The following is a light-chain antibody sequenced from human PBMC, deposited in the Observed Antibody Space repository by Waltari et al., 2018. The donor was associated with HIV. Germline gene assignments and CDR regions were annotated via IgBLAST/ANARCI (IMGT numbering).Light chain of an antibody. J-gene: IGKJ1*01. CDR2: GAS. V-gene: IGKV3-15*01. CDR1: QSVSGN. CDR3: QQYSNWRT. Sequence: EIVITQSPATLSVSPGERATLSCRASQSVSGNLAWYQQKPGQAPRLLIYGASTRATGIPARFSGSGSGTEFTLTISSLQSEDFAVYYCQQYSNWRTFGQGTKVEIK.